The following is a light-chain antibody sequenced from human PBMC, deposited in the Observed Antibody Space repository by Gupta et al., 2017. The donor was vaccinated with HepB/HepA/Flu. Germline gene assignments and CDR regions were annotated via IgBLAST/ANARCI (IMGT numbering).Light chain of an antibody. Sequence: DIQMTQSPSTLSASVGDRVTITCRASQSISSWVAWYQQKPGKAPQLLIYQASTLESGVPSRFSGSASGAEFTLSISSLQPDDFATYYCLNYNSFPNIFGQGTKLEIK. J-gene: IGKJ2*01. V-gene: IGKV1-5*03. CDR2: QAS. CDR1: QSISSW. CDR3: LNYNSFPNI.